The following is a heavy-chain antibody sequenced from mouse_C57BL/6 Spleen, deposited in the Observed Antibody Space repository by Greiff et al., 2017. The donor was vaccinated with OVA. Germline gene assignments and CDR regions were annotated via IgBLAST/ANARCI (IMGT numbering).Heavy chain of an antibody. V-gene: IGHV1-81*01. CDR1: GYTFTSYG. CDR2: IYPRSGNT. D-gene: IGHD3-3*01. Sequence: VQVVESGAELARPGASVKLSCKASGYTFTSYGISWVKQRTGQGLEWIGEIYPRSGNTYYNEKFKGKATLTADKSSSTAYMELRSLTSEDSAVYFCARSKGPFDYWGQGTTLTVSS. CDR3: ARSKGPFDY. J-gene: IGHJ2*01.